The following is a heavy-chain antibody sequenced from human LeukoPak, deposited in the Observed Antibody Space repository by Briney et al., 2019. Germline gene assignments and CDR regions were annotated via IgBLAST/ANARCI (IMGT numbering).Heavy chain of an antibody. J-gene: IGHJ3*02. D-gene: IGHD2-2*01. CDR2: IYTSGST. CDR3: ASTIVVVPAAPWDAFDI. CDR1: GGSISSYY. Sequence: SETLSLTCTVSGGSISSYYWRWIRQPPGKGLEWIGRIYTSGSTNYNPSLKSRVTMSVDTSKNQFSLKLSSVTAADTAVYYCASTIVVVPAAPWDAFDIWGQGTMVTVSS. V-gene: IGHV4-4*07.